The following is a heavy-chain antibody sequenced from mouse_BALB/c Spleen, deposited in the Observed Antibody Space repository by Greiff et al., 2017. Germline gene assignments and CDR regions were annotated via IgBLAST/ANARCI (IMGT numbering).Heavy chain of an antibody. V-gene: IGHV1-7*01. D-gene: IGHD1-1*01. J-gene: IGHJ3*01. CDR3: ARITTVVARFAY. CDR1: GYTFTSYW. Sequence: VQLQQSGAELAKPGASVKMSCKASGYTFTSYWMHWVKQRPGQGLEWIGYINPSTGYTEYNQKFKDKATLTADKSSSTAYMQLSSLTSEDSAVYYCARITTVVARFAYWGQGTLVTVSA. CDR2: INPSTGYT.